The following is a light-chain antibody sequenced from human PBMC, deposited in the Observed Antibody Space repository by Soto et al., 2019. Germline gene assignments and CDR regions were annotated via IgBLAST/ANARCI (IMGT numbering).Light chain of an antibody. Sequence: AIQMTQSPSSLSASVGDRVTITCRASQDIRNELGWYQQKPGEAPQFLIYAASSFQSGVPSRFSGSGSGTDFTLTISSLQSEDFGIYYCQKYNQWPWTFGPGTKVDIK. V-gene: IGKV1-6*01. CDR3: QKYNQWPWT. CDR1: QDIRNE. CDR2: AAS. J-gene: IGKJ1*01.